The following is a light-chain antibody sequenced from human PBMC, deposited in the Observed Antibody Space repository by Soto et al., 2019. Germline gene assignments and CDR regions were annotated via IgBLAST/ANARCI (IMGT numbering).Light chain of an antibody. J-gene: IGKJ3*01. Sequence: DIQMTQSPSSLSASIGDRVTITYRASQGIGGYLAWYHQQPGKPPNLLIYVVSSLQTGVPSRFSGSGSGTEFTLTISSLQPEDVGTYYCQKYDTAPFTFGPGTKVEIK. CDR1: QGIGGY. V-gene: IGKV1-27*01. CDR3: QKYDTAPFT. CDR2: VVS.